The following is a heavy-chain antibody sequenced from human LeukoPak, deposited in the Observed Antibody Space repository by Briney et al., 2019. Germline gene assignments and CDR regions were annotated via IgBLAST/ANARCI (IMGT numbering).Heavy chain of an antibody. Sequence: ASVKVSCKVSGYTLTELSMHWVRQAPGKGLERMGGFDPEDGETIYAQKFQGRVTMTEDTSTDTAYMELSSLRSEDTAVYYCASHTPGYGDQNYYYYYMDVWGKGTTVTISS. CDR2: FDPEDGET. D-gene: IGHD4-17*01. J-gene: IGHJ6*03. CDR1: GYTLTELS. CDR3: ASHTPGYGDQNYYYYYMDV. V-gene: IGHV1-24*01.